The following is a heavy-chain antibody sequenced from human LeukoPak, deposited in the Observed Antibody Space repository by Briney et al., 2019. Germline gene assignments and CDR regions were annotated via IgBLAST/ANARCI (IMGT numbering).Heavy chain of an antibody. CDR3: AKDNPLDY. J-gene: IGHJ4*02. CDR2: IKPDGSEK. V-gene: IGHV3-7*01. Sequence: GGSLRLSCATSGFIFSNYWMTWVRQTPGKGLEWVANIKPDGSEKYYVDSVKGRYTISRDNAKNSLYLQMNSLRVEDTAVYYCAKDNPLDYWGQGTLVIVSS. D-gene: IGHD1-14*01. CDR1: GFIFSNYW.